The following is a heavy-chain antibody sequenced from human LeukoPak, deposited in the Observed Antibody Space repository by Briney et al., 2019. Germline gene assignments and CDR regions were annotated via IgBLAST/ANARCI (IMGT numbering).Heavy chain of an antibody. CDR2: IIPILGIA. Sequence: GASVKVSFKASGGTFSRYTISWVRQDPGQGLVWMGRIIPILGIANYAQKFQGRVTITADKSTSTAYMELSSLRSEDTAVYYCARDGGGSYNAFDIWGQGTMVTVSS. J-gene: IGHJ3*02. D-gene: IGHD1-26*01. CDR1: GGTFSRYT. V-gene: IGHV1-69*04. CDR3: ARDGGGSYNAFDI.